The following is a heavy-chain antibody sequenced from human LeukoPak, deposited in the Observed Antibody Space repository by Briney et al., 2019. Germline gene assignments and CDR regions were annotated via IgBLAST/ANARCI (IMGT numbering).Heavy chain of an antibody. CDR1: GFTFSTYS. J-gene: IGHJ3*02. CDR3: ARGLLWFGELLANAFDI. V-gene: IGHV3-48*02. D-gene: IGHD3-10*01. CDR2: ISTSSSTI. Sequence: GGSLRLSCAASGFTFSTYSMNWVRQAPGKGLEWVSYISTSSSTIYYADSVKGRFTVSRDNAKNSLYLQMNSLRDEDTAVYYCARGLLWFGELLANAFDIWGQGTMVTVSS.